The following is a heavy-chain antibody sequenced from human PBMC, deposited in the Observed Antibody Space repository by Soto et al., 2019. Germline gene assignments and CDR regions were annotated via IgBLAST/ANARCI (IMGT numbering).Heavy chain of an antibody. D-gene: IGHD1-1*01. CDR1: GFTFTSYG. Sequence: QVQLVESGGGVVQPGRSLRLSCAASGFTFTSYGMHWVRQAPGKGLEWVAVISSDGTNKRYADSVKGRFTISRDNSKNTLYLQMNSLRAEDTAVYYCAKHSGNEVAFDIWGQGTMVTVSS. V-gene: IGHV3-30*18. J-gene: IGHJ3*02. CDR3: AKHSGNEVAFDI. CDR2: ISSDGTNK.